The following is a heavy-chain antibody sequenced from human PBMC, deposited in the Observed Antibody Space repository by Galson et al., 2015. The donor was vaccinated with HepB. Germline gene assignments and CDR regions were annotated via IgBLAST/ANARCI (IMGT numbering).Heavy chain of an antibody. CDR2: ISAYNGNT. Sequence: QSGAEVKKPGESLRISCKASGYTFTSYGISWVRQAPGQGLEWMGWISAYNGNTNYAQKLQGRVTMTTDTSTSTAYMELRSLRSDDTAVYYCARSLGYCSSTSCFRVYYYYGMDVWGQGTTVTVSS. J-gene: IGHJ6*02. V-gene: IGHV1-18*04. D-gene: IGHD2-2*01. CDR1: GYTFTSYG. CDR3: ARSLGYCSSTSCFRVYYYYGMDV.